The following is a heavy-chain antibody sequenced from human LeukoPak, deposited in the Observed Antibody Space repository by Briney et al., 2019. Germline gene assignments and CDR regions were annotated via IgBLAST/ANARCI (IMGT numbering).Heavy chain of an antibody. J-gene: IGHJ6*02. Sequence: SETLSLTCTVSGGSISSYYWSWIRQPPGKGLEWIGYIYYSGSTNYNPSLKSRVTISVDTSKNQFSLKLSSVTAADTAVYYCARTEGSGSKSYYYYYGMDVWGQGPTVTVSS. CDR3: ARTEGSGSKSYYYYYGMDV. V-gene: IGHV4-59*01. D-gene: IGHD1-26*01. CDR1: GGSISSYY. CDR2: IYYSGST.